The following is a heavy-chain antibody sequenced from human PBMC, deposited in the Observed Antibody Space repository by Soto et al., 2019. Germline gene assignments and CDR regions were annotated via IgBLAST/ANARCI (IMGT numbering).Heavy chain of an antibody. CDR2: IYPGDSDT. D-gene: IGHD2-2*01. CDR3: ATGPYCSSTSCYGRAAAGIDAFDI. Sequence: LGESLKISCKGSGYSFASYWIGWVRQMPGKGLEWMGIIYPGDSDTRYSPSFQGQVTISADKSISTAYLQWSSLKASDTAMYYCATGPYCSSTSCYGRAAAGIDAFDIWGQGTMVTVSS. J-gene: IGHJ3*02. CDR1: GYSFASYW. V-gene: IGHV5-51*01.